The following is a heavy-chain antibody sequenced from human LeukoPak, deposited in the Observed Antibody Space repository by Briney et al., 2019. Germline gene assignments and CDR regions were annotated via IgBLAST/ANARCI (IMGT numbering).Heavy chain of an antibody. V-gene: IGHV4-34*01. CDR3: ARNGFRFLVAEYFQH. CDR1: GGSLSGYY. CDR2: INHSGST. J-gene: IGHJ1*01. Sequence: PSETLSLTXAVYGGSLSGYYWSWIRQPPGKGLEWIGEINHSGSTNYNPSLKSRVTISVDTSKNQFSLKLSSVTAADTAVYYCARNGFRFLVAEYFQHWGQGTLVTVSS. D-gene: IGHD2-8*01.